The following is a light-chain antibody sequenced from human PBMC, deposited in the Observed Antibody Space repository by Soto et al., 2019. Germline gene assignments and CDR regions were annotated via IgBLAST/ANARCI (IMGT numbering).Light chain of an antibody. J-gene: IGLJ3*02. CDR1: SSNIGSNA. V-gene: IGLV1-44*01. CDR3: ATWDDGLNGWV. Sequence: QTVVTQPPSASGTPGQRVTISCSGRSSNIGSNAVNWYQQFPGMAPKVLIYNNNERPSGVPDRFSGSKSGTSASLAISGLQSEDEADDYCATWDDGLNGWVFGGGTKLTVL. CDR2: NNN.